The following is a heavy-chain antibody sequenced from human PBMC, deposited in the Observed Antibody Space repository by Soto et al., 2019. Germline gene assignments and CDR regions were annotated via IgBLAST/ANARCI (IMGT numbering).Heavy chain of an antibody. V-gene: IGHV4-30-2*01. CDR3: ARGPMATIPYYFDY. CDR1: GGSISSGGYS. D-gene: IGHD5-12*01. Sequence: SETLSLTCAASGGSISSGGYSWSWIRQPPGKGLEWIGYIYHSGSTYYNPSLKSRVTISVDRSKNQFSLKLSSVTAADTAVYYCARGPMATIPYYFDYWGQATLVTVS. CDR2: IYHSGST. J-gene: IGHJ4*02.